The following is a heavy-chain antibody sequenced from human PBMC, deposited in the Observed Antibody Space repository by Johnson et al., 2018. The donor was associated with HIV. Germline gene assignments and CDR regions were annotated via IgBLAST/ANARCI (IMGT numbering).Heavy chain of an antibody. D-gene: IGHD1-20*01. CDR3: ATGWGNWNDEGPDAFDI. CDR2: INWNGGSK. J-gene: IGHJ3*02. Sequence: VQLVESGGGVVRPGGSLRLSCAASGFSFDDYGMSWVRQAPGKGLAWVSGINWNGGSKGYADSVKGRFIISRDNAKNSLNLQMNSLRTEDTALYYCATGWGNWNDEGPDAFDIWGQGTMVTVSS. CDR1: GFSFDDYG. V-gene: IGHV3-20*04.